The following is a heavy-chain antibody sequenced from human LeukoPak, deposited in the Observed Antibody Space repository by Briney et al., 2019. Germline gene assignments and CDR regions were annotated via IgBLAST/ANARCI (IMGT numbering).Heavy chain of an antibody. Sequence: ASVKVSCKASGGTFSSYAISWVRQAPGQGLEWMGGIIPIFGTANYAQKFQGRVTITADKSTSTAYMELSSLRSEDTAVYYCARSPVPAAIGDEYYYYYYMDVWGKGTTVTVSS. CDR2: IIPIFGTA. J-gene: IGHJ6*03. CDR1: GGTFSSYA. CDR3: ARSPVPAAIGDEYYYYYYMDV. V-gene: IGHV1-69*06. D-gene: IGHD2-2*02.